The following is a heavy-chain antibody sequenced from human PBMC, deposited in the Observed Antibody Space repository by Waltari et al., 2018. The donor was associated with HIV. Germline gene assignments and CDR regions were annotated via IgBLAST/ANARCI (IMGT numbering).Heavy chain of an antibody. Sequence: EVRLVESGGGLVKPGGSHIISCKASGFDFSHAWMSWVRQAPGKGLEWLGRIKRKIDGGTADYTQSVQGGFSISRDDSTNTLYLEMNRLKSEDTAVYYCTTDKSWSPDYWGQGTLVTVSS. CDR3: TTDKSWSPDY. CDR2: IKRKIDGGTA. J-gene: IGHJ4*02. V-gene: IGHV3-15*01. CDR1: GFDFSHAW.